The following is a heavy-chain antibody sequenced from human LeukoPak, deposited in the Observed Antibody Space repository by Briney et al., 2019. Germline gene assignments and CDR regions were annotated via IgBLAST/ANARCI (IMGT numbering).Heavy chain of an antibody. D-gene: IGHD1-1*01. V-gene: IGHV4-30-4*08. J-gene: IGHJ4*02. Sequence: SQTLSLTCTVSGGSISSGDYYWSWIRQPPGKGLEWIGYIYYSGSTYYNPSLKSRVTISVDTSKNQFSLKLSSVTAADTAVYYCARDETGTPGRSFDYWGQGTLVTVSS. CDR3: ARDETGTPGRSFDY. CDR1: GGSISSGDYY. CDR2: IYYSGST.